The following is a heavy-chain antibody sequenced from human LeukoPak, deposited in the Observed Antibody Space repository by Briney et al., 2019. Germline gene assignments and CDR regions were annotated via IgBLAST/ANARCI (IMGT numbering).Heavy chain of an antibody. V-gene: IGHV4-4*07. CDR2: IYTSGST. CDR3: ARGDSSGYYYGAFDI. J-gene: IGHJ3*02. CDR1: GGSISSYY. D-gene: IGHD3-22*01. Sequence: ASETLSLTCTVSGGSISSYYWSWIRQPAGKGLEWIGRIYTSGSTNYNPSLKSRVTISVDTSKNQFSLKLSSVTAADTAVYYCARGDSSGYYYGAFDIWGQGTMVTVSS.